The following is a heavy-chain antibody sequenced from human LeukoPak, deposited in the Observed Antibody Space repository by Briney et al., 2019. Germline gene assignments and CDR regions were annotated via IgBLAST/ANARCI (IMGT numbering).Heavy chain of an antibody. Sequence: GGSLRLSCAASGFTFRDYYMTWMRQAPGKGLEWLSYISSSGDTIYYADSVKGRFTISRDNAKKSLYLQMNSLRADDTAVYYCARDRLEAVTDDDYFDYWGQGTLVTVSS. V-gene: IGHV3-11*01. D-gene: IGHD4-23*01. CDR1: GFTFRDYY. CDR3: ARDRLEAVTDDDYFDY. CDR2: ISSSGDTI. J-gene: IGHJ4*02.